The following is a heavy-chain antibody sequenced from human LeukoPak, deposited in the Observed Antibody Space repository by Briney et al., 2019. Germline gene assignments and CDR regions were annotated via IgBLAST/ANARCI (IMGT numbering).Heavy chain of an antibody. J-gene: IGHJ4*02. CDR3: ARLYYYGSGGVFDY. D-gene: IGHD3-10*01. Sequence: GASVKVSCKASGGTFSSYAISWVRQAPGQGLEWMGRIIPILGIANYAQKLQGRVTMTTDTFTSTAYMELRSLRSDDTAVYYCARLYYYGSGGVFDYWGQGTLVTVSS. CDR1: GGTFSSYA. V-gene: IGHV1-69*04. CDR2: IIPILGIA.